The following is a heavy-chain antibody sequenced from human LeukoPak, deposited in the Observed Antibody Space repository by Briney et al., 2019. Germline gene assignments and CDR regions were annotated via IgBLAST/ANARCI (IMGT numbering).Heavy chain of an antibody. V-gene: IGHV4-34*01. J-gene: IGHJ4*02. CDR2: INHSGST. CDR3: ARNYYGSGSYYIAPRRHHFDY. D-gene: IGHD3-10*01. CDR1: GGSFSGYY. Sequence: SETLSLTCAVYGGSFSGYYWSWIRQPPGKGLEWIGEINHSGSTNYNPSLKCRVTISVDTSKNQFSLKLSSVTAADTAVYYCARNYYGSGSYYIAPRRHHFDYWGQGTLVTVSS.